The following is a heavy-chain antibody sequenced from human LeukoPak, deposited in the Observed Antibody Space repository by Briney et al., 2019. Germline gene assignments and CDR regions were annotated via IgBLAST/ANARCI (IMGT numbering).Heavy chain of an antibody. V-gene: IGHV3-7*01. CDR2: IKQDGSAK. CDR3: ATSYDSSGNN. J-gene: IGHJ4*02. Sequence: GGSLRLSCAASGFTFSIFWMSWVRQAPGKGLEWVANIKQDGSAKYYVDSVKGRFTISRDNARNSLYLEMNNLRAEDTAIYYCATSYDSSGNNWGQGTLVTGSS. CDR1: GFTFSIFW. D-gene: IGHD3-22*01.